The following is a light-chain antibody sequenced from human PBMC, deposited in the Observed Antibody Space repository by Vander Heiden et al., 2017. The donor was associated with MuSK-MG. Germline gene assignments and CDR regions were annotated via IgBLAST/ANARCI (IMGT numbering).Light chain of an antibody. Sequence: QSALTQPASVSGSPGPSITIPCPGTSSDVGGYNYVSWSQQHPGNPPNLMIYDVSIRPSGVSNRFSGSKSGNTASLTISGLQAEDEAYYYCSSYTSSSTLWVFGGGTKLPFL. CDR2: DVS. CDR1: SSDVGGYNY. J-gene: IGLJ3*02. V-gene: IGLV2-14*01. CDR3: SSYTSSSTLWV.